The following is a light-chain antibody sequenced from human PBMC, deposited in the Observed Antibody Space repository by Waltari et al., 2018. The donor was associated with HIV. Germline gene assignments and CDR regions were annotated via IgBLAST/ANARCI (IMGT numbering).Light chain of an antibody. Sequence: LVMTQSPDSLAVSLGERASINCRYSQSVLYDSKNENYLSWYQQKPGQPPKLLLYWASTRESGVPDRFSGSGSGTDFTLNISSLQAEDVAVYYCQQYFDTPTFGQGTKVEIK. CDR1: QSVLYDSKNENY. CDR3: QQYFDTPT. CDR2: WAS. J-gene: IGKJ1*01. V-gene: IGKV4-1*01.